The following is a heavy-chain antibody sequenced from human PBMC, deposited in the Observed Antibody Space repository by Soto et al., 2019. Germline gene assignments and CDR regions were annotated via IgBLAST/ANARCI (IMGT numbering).Heavy chain of an antibody. D-gene: IGHD6-19*01. Sequence: PGGSLRLSCAASGFTFDDYAMHWVRQAPGKGLEWVSGISWNSGSIGYADSVKGRFTISRDNAKNSLYLQMNSLRAEDTALYYCAKDLSSGPFDYWGRGTLVTVSS. CDR3: AKDLSSGPFDY. J-gene: IGHJ4*02. CDR1: GFTFDDYA. CDR2: ISWNSGSI. V-gene: IGHV3-9*01.